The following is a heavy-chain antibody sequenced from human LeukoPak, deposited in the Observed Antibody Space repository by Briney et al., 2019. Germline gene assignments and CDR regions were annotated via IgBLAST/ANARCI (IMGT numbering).Heavy chain of an antibody. J-gene: IGHJ4*02. CDR2: INHSGST. V-gene: IGHV4-34*01. CDR1: GGSISSYY. D-gene: IGHD1-26*01. Sequence: SETLSLTCTVSGGSISSYYGSWIRQPPGKGLEWIGEINHSGSTKYNPSLTSRASISVDTSKNQFSLRLTSVTAADTAVYYCARQRVAADGVGILDYWGLGALVTVSS. CDR3: ARQRVAADGVGILDY.